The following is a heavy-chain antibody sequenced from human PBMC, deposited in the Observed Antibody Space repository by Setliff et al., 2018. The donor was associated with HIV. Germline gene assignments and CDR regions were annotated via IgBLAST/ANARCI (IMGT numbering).Heavy chain of an antibody. CDR3: ARDEAAAGTLRDAFDI. J-gene: IGHJ3*02. CDR1: GYTFTSYG. D-gene: IGHD6-13*01. Sequence: GASVKVSCKASGYTFTSYGISWVRQAPGQGLEWMGWISAYNGNTNYAQKLQGRVTMTTDTSTSTAYMELRSLRSDDTAVYYCARDEAAAGTLRDAFDIWVQGTMVTVSS. CDR2: ISAYNGNT. V-gene: IGHV1-18*01.